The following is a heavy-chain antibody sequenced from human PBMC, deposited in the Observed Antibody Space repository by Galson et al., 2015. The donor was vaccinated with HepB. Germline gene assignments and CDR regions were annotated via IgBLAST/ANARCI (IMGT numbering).Heavy chain of an antibody. J-gene: IGHJ4*02. CDR2: IKSKTDGGTT. Sequence: SLRLSCAASGFTFSNAWMSWVRQAPGKGLEWVGRIKSKTDGGTTDYAAPVKGRFTISRDDSKNTLYLQMNSLKTEDTAVYYCTTEVPYSSSWGFDYWGQGTLVTVSS. V-gene: IGHV3-15*01. CDR3: TTEVPYSSSWGFDY. CDR1: GFTFSNAW. D-gene: IGHD6-13*01.